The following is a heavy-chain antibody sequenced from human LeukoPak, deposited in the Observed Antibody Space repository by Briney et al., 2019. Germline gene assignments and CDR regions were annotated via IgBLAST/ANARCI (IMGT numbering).Heavy chain of an antibody. CDR3: ARPSQGKDGYNPQLGY. V-gene: IGHV1-2*02. CDR1: GYTFTGYY. Sequence: ASVKVSCKASGYTFTGYYMHWVRQAPGQGLEWMGWINPNSGGTNYAQKFQGRVTMTRDMSTSTVYMELSSLRSEDTAVYYCARPSQGKDGYNPQLGYWGQGTLVTVSS. D-gene: IGHD5-24*01. J-gene: IGHJ4*02. CDR2: INPNSGGT.